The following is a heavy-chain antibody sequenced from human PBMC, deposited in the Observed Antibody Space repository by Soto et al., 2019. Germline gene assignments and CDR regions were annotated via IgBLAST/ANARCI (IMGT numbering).Heavy chain of an antibody. J-gene: IGHJ4*02. CDR1: GYTFITYG. CDR3: ARGPTDYYDNSANYFLDY. D-gene: IGHD3-22*01. Sequence: QVQLVQSGAEVKKPGASVKVSCKASGYTFITYGVSWVRQAPGQGLDWLGWISTYNGNTRYAERLQGRVTMTTDTTTNTGYMDLRNLRSDDTAVYYCARGPTDYYDNSANYFLDYGGQGTLVTVSS. V-gene: IGHV1-18*01. CDR2: ISTYNGNT.